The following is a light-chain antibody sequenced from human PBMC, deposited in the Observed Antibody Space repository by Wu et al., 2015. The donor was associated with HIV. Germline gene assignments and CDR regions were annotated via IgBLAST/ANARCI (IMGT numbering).Light chain of an antibody. Sequence: EIVLTQSPATLSLSPGQRATLSCRASQSISTYLAWYQQKPGQAPRLLIYDASNRATGIPGRFSGSGSGTDFTLTISSLEPEDFAVYYCQQYGSSPLITFGQGTRLEIK. J-gene: IGKJ5*01. CDR1: QSISTY. CDR3: QQYGSSPLIT. CDR2: DAS. V-gene: IGKV3-11*01.